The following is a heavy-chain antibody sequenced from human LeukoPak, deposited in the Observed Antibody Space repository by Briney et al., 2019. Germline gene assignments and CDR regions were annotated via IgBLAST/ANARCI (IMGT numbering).Heavy chain of an antibody. D-gene: IGHD5-12*01. CDR2: ISSSGSTI. Sequence: GGSLRLSCAASGFTFSSYEMNWVRQAPGKGLEWVSYISSSGSTIYYADSVKGRFTISRDNAKNSLYLQMNSLRAEDTAVYYCAREGSATIPTDYYYYYMDVWGKGTTATISS. CDR3: AREGSATIPTDYYYYYMDV. J-gene: IGHJ6*03. CDR1: GFTFSSYE. V-gene: IGHV3-48*03.